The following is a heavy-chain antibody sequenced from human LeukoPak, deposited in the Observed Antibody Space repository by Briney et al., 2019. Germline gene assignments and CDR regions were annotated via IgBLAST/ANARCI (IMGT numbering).Heavy chain of an antibody. CDR3: ARGQYKSGWYYEY. CDR2: INHYGNT. J-gene: IGHJ4*02. Sequence: SETLSLTCAVYGGSFSGYFWGWIRRPPGKGLEWIGEINHYGNTNYNPSLKSRVTISVDTSKNQFSLKLSSVTAADTAVYYCARGQYKSGWYYEYWGQGTLVTVS. CDR1: GGSFSGYF. D-gene: IGHD6-19*01. V-gene: IGHV4-34*01.